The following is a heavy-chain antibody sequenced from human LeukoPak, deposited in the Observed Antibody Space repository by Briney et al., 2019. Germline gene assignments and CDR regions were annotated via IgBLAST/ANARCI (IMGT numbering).Heavy chain of an antibody. CDR3: ARDLGMVYAEQGGY. D-gene: IGHD2-8*01. Sequence: GGSLRLSCAASGFTFSSYGMHWVRQAPGKGLEWVAVISYDGSNKYYADSVKGRFTISRDNSKNTLYLQMNSLRAEDTAVYYCARDLGMVYAEQGGYWGQGTLVTVSS. CDR2: ISYDGSNK. V-gene: IGHV3-30*03. CDR1: GFTFSSYG. J-gene: IGHJ4*02.